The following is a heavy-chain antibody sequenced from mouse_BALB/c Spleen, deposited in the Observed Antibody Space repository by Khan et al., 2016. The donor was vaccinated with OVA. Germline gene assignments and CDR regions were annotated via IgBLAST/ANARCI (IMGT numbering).Heavy chain of an antibody. CDR1: GYTFTSYT. D-gene: IGHD2-14*01. V-gene: IGHV1-4*01. J-gene: IGHJ3*01. CDR2: INPSNGYT. Sequence: QVQLQQSGAELATPGASVKMSCKASGYTFTSYTIHWIKVRPGQGLEWIGFINPSNGYTNYNQKFKDKATLTADKSSTTVHMQLSSLTSDDSAVYNCVRDGAYHRNDGWFAYWGQGTLVTVSA. CDR3: VRDGAYHRNDGWFAY.